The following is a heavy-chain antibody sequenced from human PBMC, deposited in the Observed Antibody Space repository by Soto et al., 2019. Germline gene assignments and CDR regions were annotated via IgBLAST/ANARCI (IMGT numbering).Heavy chain of an antibody. CDR2: IKQDGSEK. J-gene: IGHJ6*03. V-gene: IGHV3-7*01. CDR1: ELTFGNFW. Sequence: PGGSLRHSCTASELTFGNFWMSRVRQAPGKGLEWVANIKQDGSEKYYVDSVKGRFTISRDNAKNSLYLQMNSLRAEDTAVYYCTSGGYYMDVWGKGTTVTVSS. D-gene: IGHD3-3*01. CDR3: TSGGYYMDV.